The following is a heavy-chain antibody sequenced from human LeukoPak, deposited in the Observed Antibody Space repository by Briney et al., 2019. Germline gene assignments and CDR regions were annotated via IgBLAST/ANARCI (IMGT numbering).Heavy chain of an antibody. Sequence: PGGSLRLSCAASGFTFSSYAMHWVRQAPGKGLEYVSAISSNGGSTYYANSVRGRFTISRDNSKNTLYLQMNSLRAEDTAVYYCAKDGKSDAFDIWGQGTMVTVSS. CDR2: ISSNGGST. CDR3: AKDGKSDAFDI. V-gene: IGHV3-64*01. D-gene: IGHD1-26*01. J-gene: IGHJ3*02. CDR1: GFTFSSYA.